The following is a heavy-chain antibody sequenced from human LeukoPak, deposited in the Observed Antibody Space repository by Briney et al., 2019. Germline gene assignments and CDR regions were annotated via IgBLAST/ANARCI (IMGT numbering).Heavy chain of an antibody. CDR3: VRDEGLTGYPDY. CDR1: GGSITNYY. CDR2: FYSRGTT. Sequence: SETLSLTCSVSGGSITNYYWSWIRQPAGKGLELIGRFYSRGTTYYNPLLRSRVSLSGDEAKNQLSLKMSSVTAADTAVYYCVRDEGLTGYPDYWGQGTLVTVSS. J-gene: IGHJ4*02. D-gene: IGHD3-9*01. V-gene: IGHV4-4*07.